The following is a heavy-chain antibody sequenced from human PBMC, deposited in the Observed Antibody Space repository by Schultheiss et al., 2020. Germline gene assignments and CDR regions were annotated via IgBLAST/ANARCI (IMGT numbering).Heavy chain of an antibody. Sequence: ASVKVSCKASGYTFTTYGVNWVRQAPGQGLEWMGWISTYNGDTNYAQKLQGRVTVTTDTSTSTAYMELRSLRSDDTAVYYCARGASIAAAGPDYWGQGTLVTVSS. V-gene: IGHV1-18*01. CDR1: GYTFTTYG. D-gene: IGHD6-13*01. CDR2: ISTYNGDT. CDR3: ARGASIAAAGPDY. J-gene: IGHJ4*02.